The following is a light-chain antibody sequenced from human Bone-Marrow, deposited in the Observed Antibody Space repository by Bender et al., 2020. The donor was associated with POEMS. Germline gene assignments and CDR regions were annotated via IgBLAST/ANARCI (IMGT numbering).Light chain of an antibody. V-gene: IGLV1-40*01. CDR1: SSNIANKF. CDR3: QSYDNSLGGWV. Sequence: QSVLTQPPSVSAAPGQRVTISCSGSSSNIANKFVSWYQHLPGTAPKLLIYGYNNRPSGVPDRFSGSKSGTSASLAITGLQAEDEGDYYCQSYDNSLGGWVFGGGTKLTVL. J-gene: IGLJ3*02. CDR2: GYN.